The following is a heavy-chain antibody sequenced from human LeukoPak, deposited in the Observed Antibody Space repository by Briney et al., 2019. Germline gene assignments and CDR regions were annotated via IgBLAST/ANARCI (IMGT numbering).Heavy chain of an antibody. V-gene: IGHV1-18*01. CDR1: GYTFTSYG. D-gene: IGHD3-22*01. CDR3: ARSRDSSDYYLRFDY. CDR2: ISAYNGNT. Sequence: ASVKVSCRASGYTFTSYGISWVRQAPGQGLEWMGWISAYNGNTNYAQKLQGRVTMTTDTSTSTAYMELRSLRSDDTAVYYCARSRDSSDYYLRFDYWGQGTLVTVSS. J-gene: IGHJ4*02.